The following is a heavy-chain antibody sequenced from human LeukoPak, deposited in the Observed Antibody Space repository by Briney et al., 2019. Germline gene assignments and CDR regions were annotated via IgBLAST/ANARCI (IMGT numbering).Heavy chain of an antibody. D-gene: IGHD1-7*01. CDR2: ISSSGAYI. CDR3: ATSARGRYQELYFDY. CDR1: QFTFSTCA. V-gene: IGHV3-21*01. Sequence: GGSLRLSCVVSQFTFSTCAVSWVRQAPGKRLEWVSSISSSGAYIYYADSMEGRFTISRDNAEHSVHLQMNSLRAEDTAIYYCATSARGRYQELYFDYWGQGTLVTVSS. J-gene: IGHJ4*02.